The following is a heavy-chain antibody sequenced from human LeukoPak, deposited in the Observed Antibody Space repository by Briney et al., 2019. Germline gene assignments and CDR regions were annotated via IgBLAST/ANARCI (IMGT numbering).Heavy chain of an antibody. D-gene: IGHD4-17*01. CDR2: MNPNSGNT. Sequence: ASVKVSCKASGYTFTSYDINWVRQAPGQVLEWMGWMNPNSGNTGYAQKFQGRVTMTRNTSISTAYMELSSLRSEDTAVYYCASFGYGDYRYYFDYWGQGTLVTVSS. J-gene: IGHJ4*01. CDR3: ASFGYGDYRYYFDY. V-gene: IGHV1-8*01. CDR1: GYTFTSYD.